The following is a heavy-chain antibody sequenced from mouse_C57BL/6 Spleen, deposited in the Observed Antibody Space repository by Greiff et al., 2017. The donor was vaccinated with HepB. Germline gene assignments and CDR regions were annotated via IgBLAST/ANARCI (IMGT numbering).Heavy chain of an antibody. J-gene: IGHJ3*01. CDR3: ARDTAGAWFAY. V-gene: IGHV5-4*01. CDR1: GFTFSSYA. Sequence: EVMLVESGGGLVKPGGSLKLSCAASGFTFSSYAMSWVRQTPEKRLEWVATISDGGSYIYYPDNVKGRFTISRDNAKNNLYLQMSHLKSEDTAMYYWARDTAGAWFAYWGQGTLVTVSA. CDR2: ISDGGSYI.